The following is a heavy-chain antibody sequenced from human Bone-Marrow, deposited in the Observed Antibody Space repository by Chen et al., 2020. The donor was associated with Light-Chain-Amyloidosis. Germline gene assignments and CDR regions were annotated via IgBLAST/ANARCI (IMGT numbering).Heavy chain of an antibody. CDR1: GYNFPNYW. D-gene: IGHD5-12*01. CDR3: ARRRDGYNFDY. J-gene: IGHJ4*02. CDR2: IYPDDSDA. V-gene: IGHV5-51*01. Sequence: EVQLEQSGPEVKKPGESLKISCKGSGYNFPNYWIGWVRQMPGKGLEWMGVIYPDDSDARYSPSFEGQVTISADKSITTAYLQWRSLEASDTAMYYCARRRDGYNFDYWGQGTLVTVSS.